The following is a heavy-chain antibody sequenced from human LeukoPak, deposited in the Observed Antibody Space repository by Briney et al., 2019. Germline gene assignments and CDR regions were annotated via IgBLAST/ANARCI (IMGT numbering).Heavy chain of an antibody. CDR1: GFTFSNAW. Sequence: PGGSLRLSCAASGFTFSNAWMNWVRQGPGKGLEWVSYISTSSNTIYYADSVKGRFTISRDNAKNSLYLQMNSLRDEDTAVYYCARDSGEFSFWGQGTLVTVSS. J-gene: IGHJ4*02. CDR3: ARDSGEFSF. V-gene: IGHV3-48*02. D-gene: IGHD3-16*02. CDR2: ISTSSNTI.